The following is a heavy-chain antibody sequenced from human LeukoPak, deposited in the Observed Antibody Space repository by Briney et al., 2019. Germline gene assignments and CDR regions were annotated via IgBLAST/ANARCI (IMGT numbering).Heavy chain of an antibody. CDR1: GFTFSSHW. D-gene: IGHD6-13*01. J-gene: IGHJ4*02. CDR2: INQDGSEK. CDR3: ARDGVAAGIYFDY. Sequence: GGSLRLSCAVSGFTFSSHWMSWVRQAPGKGLEWVADINQDGSEKHYVDSVKGRFTISRDNAKNSLYLQMNSLRVEDTAVYYCARDGVAAGIYFDYWGQGTLVTVSS. V-gene: IGHV3-7*01.